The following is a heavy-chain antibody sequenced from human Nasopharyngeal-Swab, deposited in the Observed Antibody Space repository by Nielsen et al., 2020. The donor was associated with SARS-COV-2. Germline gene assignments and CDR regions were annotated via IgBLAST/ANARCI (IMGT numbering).Heavy chain of an antibody. Sequence: ASVKVSCKASGYTFSSYAMHWVRQAPGQGPEWMGWINGGNGNTKYSQRFQGRVTISRDTSANTAYMDLTSLRSEDTAVYYCAMQLPIFDFDFWSGLAYWGQGTLVTVSS. D-gene: IGHD3-3*01. CDR3: AMQLPIFDFDFWSGLAY. CDR2: INGGNGNT. V-gene: IGHV1-3*01. J-gene: IGHJ4*02. CDR1: GYTFSSYA.